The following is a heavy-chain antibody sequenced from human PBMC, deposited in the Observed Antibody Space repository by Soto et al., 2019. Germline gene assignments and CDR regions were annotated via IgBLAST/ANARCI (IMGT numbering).Heavy chain of an antibody. CDR1: GFTFSSYW. CDR3: ARYLFVVVPAARPEHWFDP. J-gene: IGHJ5*02. V-gene: IGHV3-74*01. Sequence: GGSLRLSCAASGFTFSSYWMHWVRQAPGKGLVWVSRINSDGSSTSYAESVKGRFTISRDNAKNTLYLQMNSLRAEDTAVYYCARYLFVVVPAARPEHWFDPWGQGTLVTVSS. D-gene: IGHD2-2*01. CDR2: INSDGSST.